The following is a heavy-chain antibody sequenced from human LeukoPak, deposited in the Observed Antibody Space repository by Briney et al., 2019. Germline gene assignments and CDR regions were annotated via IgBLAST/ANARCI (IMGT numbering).Heavy chain of an antibody. V-gene: IGHV4-39*01. CDR2: IYYSGTS. Sequence: PSETLSLTCTVSGGSISSGSYYWSWIRQPAGKGLEWIGSIYYSGTSYYNPSLKSRVTISVDMSKNQFSLKLSSVTAADTAVYYCARQRRDATAHHGWGQGTLVTVSS. CDR1: GGSISSGSYY. CDR3: ARQRRDATAHHG. J-gene: IGHJ4*02. D-gene: IGHD5-24*01.